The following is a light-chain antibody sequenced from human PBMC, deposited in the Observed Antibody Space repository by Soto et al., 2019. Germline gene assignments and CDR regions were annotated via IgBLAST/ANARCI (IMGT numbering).Light chain of an antibody. J-gene: IGKJ1*01. CDR3: HQYHYWWT. V-gene: IGKV3-15*01. CDR1: QYVAGH. CDR2: GVS. Sequence: EIVMTQSPATLSVSPGERVTLSCRASQYVAGHLAWYKQRPGQAPRLIISGVSTRATGVPARFSVIGSGTDFTLTIRSLKSEDFAVDDCHQYHYWWTFCQGTKVDIK.